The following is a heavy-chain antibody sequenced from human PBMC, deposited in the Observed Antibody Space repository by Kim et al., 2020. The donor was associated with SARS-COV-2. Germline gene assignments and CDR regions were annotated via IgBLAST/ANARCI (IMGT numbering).Heavy chain of an antibody. CDR3: ARDLDIVVVLTLYYYGMDV. CDR1: GGTFSSYA. D-gene: IGHD2-2*01. CDR2: IIPILGIA. J-gene: IGHJ6*01. V-gene: IGHV1-69*04. Sequence: SVKVSCKASGGTFSSYAISWVRQAPGQGLEWMGRIIPILGIANYAQKFQGRVTITADKSTSTAYMELSSLRSEDTAVYFCARDLDIVVVLTLYYYGMDV.